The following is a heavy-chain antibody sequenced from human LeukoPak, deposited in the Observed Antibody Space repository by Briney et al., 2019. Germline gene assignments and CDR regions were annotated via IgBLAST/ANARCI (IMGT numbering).Heavy chain of an antibody. Sequence: SETLSLTCTVSGGSLSSDYWTWIRQPPGKRLQWIGYIYYSGNTNYNPSLKSRVTISVDRSKNQFSLRLSSVTAADTAVYYCARLGNRDGYNYFLDYWGQGILVTVSS. CDR2: IYYSGNT. CDR1: GGSLSSDY. CDR3: ARLGNRDGYNYFLDY. J-gene: IGHJ4*02. D-gene: IGHD5-24*01. V-gene: IGHV4-59*08.